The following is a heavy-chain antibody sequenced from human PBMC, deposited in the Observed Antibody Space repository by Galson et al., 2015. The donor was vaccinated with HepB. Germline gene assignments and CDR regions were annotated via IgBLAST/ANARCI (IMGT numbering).Heavy chain of an antibody. D-gene: IGHD3-10*01. Sequence: SLRLSCAASGFTFSSYAMSWVRQAPGKGLEWVSAISGSGGSTYYADSVKGRFTISRDNSKNTLYLQMNSLRAEDTAVYYCAKAQYGSGSYYSSYYYCGMDVWGQGTTVTVSS. CDR3: AKAQYGSGSYYSSYYYCGMDV. CDR1: GFTFSSYA. J-gene: IGHJ6*02. CDR2: ISGSGGST. V-gene: IGHV3-23*01.